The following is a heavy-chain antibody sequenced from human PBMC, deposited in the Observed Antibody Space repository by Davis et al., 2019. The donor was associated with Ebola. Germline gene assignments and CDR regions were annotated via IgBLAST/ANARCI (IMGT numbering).Heavy chain of an antibody. CDR1: IGSFTGYF. CDR3: ARGNSMAASGTGYYFDY. J-gene: IGHJ4*02. D-gene: IGHD1-1*01. CDR2: IDHSGDS. Sequence: SETLSLTCAVYIGSFTGYFWTWIRQPPGKGLEWIGEIDHSGDSNYNPTLKSRVTISVDTSKNQFSLKINSVTAADTAMYYCARGNSMAASGTGYYFDYWGQRNLVTVSS. V-gene: IGHV4-34*01.